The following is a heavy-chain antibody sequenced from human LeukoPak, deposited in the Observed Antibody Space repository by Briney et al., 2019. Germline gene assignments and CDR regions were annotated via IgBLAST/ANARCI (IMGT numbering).Heavy chain of an antibody. CDR2: INPNSGGT. J-gene: IGHJ5*02. CDR3: ARDSGVAAADLWFDP. D-gene: IGHD6-13*01. V-gene: IGHV1-2*04. Sequence: ASVKVSCKASGYTFTSYDINWVRQATGQGLEWMGWINPNSGGTNYAQKFQGWVTMTRDTSISTAYMELSRLRSDDTAVYYCARDSGVAAADLWFDPWGQGTLVTVS. CDR1: GYTFTSYD.